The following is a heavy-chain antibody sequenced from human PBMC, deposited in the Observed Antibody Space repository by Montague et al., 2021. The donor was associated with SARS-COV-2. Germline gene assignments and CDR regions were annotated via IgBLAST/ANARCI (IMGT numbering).Heavy chain of an antibody. V-gene: IGHV2-5*02. CDR1: GFSLRTSGVG. CDR2: IYWDDDK. D-gene: IGHD4-17*01. CDR3: VHSYADYLFDY. Sequence: PALVIPTQTLTLTCSFSGFSLRTSGVGVGWIRQPPGKALEWLAVIYWDDDKRYSPSLKSRLTITKDTSKNQVVLTMTNMDPVDTATYYCVHSYADYLFDYWGQGTLVSVSS. J-gene: IGHJ4*02.